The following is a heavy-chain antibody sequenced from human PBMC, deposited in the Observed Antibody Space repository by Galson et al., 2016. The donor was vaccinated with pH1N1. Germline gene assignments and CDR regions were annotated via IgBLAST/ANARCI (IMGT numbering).Heavy chain of an antibody. CDR1: GGTFSNYV. J-gene: IGHJ6*02. CDR3: ASDSKGYYGSGTSIQDHFYYAMDV. CDR2: IIPIFGTT. V-gene: IGHV1-69*06. D-gene: IGHD3-10*01. Sequence: SVKVSCKASGGTFSNYVISWVRQAPGQGLEWMGGIIPIFGTTDYAQKFQGRVTITADKTTSTGYMELTSLRSEDTAVYFCASDSKGYYGSGTSIQDHFYYAMDVWGQGTMVTVSS.